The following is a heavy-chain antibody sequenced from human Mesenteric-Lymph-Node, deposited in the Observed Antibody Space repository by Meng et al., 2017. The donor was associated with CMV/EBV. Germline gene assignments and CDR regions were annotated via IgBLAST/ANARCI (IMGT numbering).Heavy chain of an antibody. D-gene: IGHD6-13*01. J-gene: IGHJ6*02. CDR2: INQDESQK. Sequence: GGSLRLSCAARGVTFSSLWMTWVRQAPGKGLEWVANINQDESQKNYLDSVKGRFTISRDNAKNSLFLQMNSLRVDDTAVYYCARVAPAGRGMDVWGQGTTVTVSS. V-gene: IGHV3-7*04. CDR1: GVTFSSLW. CDR3: ARVAPAGRGMDV.